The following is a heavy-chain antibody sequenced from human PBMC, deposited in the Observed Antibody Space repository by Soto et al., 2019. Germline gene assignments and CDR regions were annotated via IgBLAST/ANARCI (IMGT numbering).Heavy chain of an antibody. V-gene: IGHV1-2*04. J-gene: IGHJ4*02. CDR1: GYTFTGYY. CDR2: INPNSGGT. D-gene: IGHD5-18*01. CDR3: ASAYVDTATSCYFDY. Sequence: ASVKVSCKASGYTFTGYYMHWVRQAPGQGLEWMGWINPNSGGTNYAQKFQGWVTMTRDTSIGTAYMELSSLRSDDTAVYYCASAYVDTATSCYFDYWGQGNLVTVSS.